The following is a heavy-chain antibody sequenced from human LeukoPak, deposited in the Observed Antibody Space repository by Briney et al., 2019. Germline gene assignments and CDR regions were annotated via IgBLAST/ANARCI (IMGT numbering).Heavy chain of an antibody. J-gene: IGHJ6*03. CDR2: ISSSSSYI. D-gene: IGHD3-3*01. V-gene: IGHV3-21*01. CDR1: GFTFSSYS. CDR3: ARSSILEWLPYYYYYMDV. Sequence: GGSLRLSCAASGFTFSSYSMNWVRQAPGKGLEWVSSISSSSSYIHYADSVKGRFTISRDNAKNSLYLQMNSLRAEDTAVYYCARSSILEWLPYYYYYMDVWGKGPRSPSP.